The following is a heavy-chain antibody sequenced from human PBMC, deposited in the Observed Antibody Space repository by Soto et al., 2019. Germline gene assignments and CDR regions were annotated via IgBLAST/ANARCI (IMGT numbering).Heavy chain of an antibody. Sequence: GGSLRLSCAASGFTSSDYYLSWIRQAPGKGLEWVSYISSSGTTIYYADSVKGRFTISRDNAKNSLYLQMNSLRAEDTAVYYCAGGEMATISFDYWGQGTLVTAPQ. CDR1: GFTSSDYY. J-gene: IGHJ4*02. V-gene: IGHV3-11*01. D-gene: IGHD5-12*01. CDR2: ISSSGTTI. CDR3: AGGEMATISFDY.